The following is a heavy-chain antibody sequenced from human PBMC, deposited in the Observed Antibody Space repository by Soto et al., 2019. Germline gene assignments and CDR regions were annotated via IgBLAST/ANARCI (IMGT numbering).Heavy chain of an antibody. J-gene: IGHJ4*02. V-gene: IGHV3-33*01. CDR3: ARVFDTYYFDS. CDR1: GFNFSSYG. D-gene: IGHD3-9*01. Sequence: PGGSLRLSCAASGFNFSSYGMHWVRQAPGKGLEWVAVIWSDGNNKYYADSVKGRFTISRDNSKKTLYLQMNSLRAEDTAVYYCARVFDTYYFDSWGQGNMVTVS. CDR2: IWSDGNNK.